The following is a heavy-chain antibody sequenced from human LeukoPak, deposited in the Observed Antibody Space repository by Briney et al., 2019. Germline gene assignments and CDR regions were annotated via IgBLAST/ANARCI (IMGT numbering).Heavy chain of an antibody. Sequence: PGGPLRLSCAASGFTFSQYWMSWVRQAPGKGLEWVANIKHDGREKQDGSEKNYVDSVKGRFTNSRDNPKNSLYLQMNSLRAEHTGVYYCARSGRGVDSFFLYMDVWGKGTTVTVSS. J-gene: IGHJ6*03. CDR1: GFTFSQYW. CDR3: ARSGRGVDSFFLYMDV. V-gene: IGHV3-7*01. CDR2: IKHDGREKQDGSEK. D-gene: IGHD3-10*01.